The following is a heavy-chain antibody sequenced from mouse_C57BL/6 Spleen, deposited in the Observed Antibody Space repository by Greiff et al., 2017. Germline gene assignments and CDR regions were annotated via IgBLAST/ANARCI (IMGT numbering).Heavy chain of an antibody. Sequence: VQLKESVAELVRPGASVKLSCTASGFNIKNTYMHWVKQRPEQGLEWIGRIDPANGNTKYAPKFQGKATITADTSSNTAYLQLSSLTSEDIAIYYCASLLRRDYYYAMDYWGQGTSVTVSS. CDR2: IDPANGNT. J-gene: IGHJ4*01. CDR3: ASLLRRDYYYAMDY. V-gene: IGHV14-3*01. CDR1: GFNIKNTY. D-gene: IGHD1-1*01.